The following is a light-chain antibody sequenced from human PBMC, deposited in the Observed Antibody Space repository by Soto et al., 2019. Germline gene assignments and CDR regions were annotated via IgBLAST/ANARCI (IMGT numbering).Light chain of an antibody. Sequence: DIQMTQSPSSLSASLGDRVTITCRASQSISRHLNWYQQKPGKAPRLLIYASSSLQRGVPSRFSGSGSGTDFILTITSLQPEESATYYCQQTYNTPRTFGPGTKVD. CDR1: QSISRH. CDR2: ASS. CDR3: QQTYNTPRT. J-gene: IGKJ3*01. V-gene: IGKV1-39*01.